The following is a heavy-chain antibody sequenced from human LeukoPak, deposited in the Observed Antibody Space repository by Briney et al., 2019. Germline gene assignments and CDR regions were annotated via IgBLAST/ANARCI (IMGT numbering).Heavy chain of an antibody. CDR1: GGSFSGYY. CDR3: ARYGYCSGGSCYSSCGRYYYYYGMDV. CDR2: INHSGST. V-gene: IGHV4-34*01. D-gene: IGHD2-15*01. J-gene: IGHJ6*02. Sequence: PSETLSLTCAVYGGSFSGYYWSWIRQPPGKGLEWIGEINHSGSTNYNPSLKSRVTISVDTSKNQFSLKLSSVTAADTAVYYCARYGYCSGGSCYSSCGRYYYYYGMDVWGQGTTVTVSS.